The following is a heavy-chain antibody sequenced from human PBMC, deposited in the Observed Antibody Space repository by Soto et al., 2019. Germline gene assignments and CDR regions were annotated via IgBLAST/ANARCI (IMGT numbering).Heavy chain of an antibody. CDR2: IYHSGST. CDR3: ARSGSRWYRNFVY. Sequence: SEPLSLTCAVSGYSISSGYYWGWIRQPPGKGLEWIGSIYHSGSTYYNPSIKCRVTISVDTSKNQFSLKLSSVTAADTAVYYCARSGSRWYRNFVYWGRGTLVTGSA. J-gene: IGHJ4*02. D-gene: IGHD6-13*01. CDR1: GYSISSGYY. V-gene: IGHV4-38-2*01.